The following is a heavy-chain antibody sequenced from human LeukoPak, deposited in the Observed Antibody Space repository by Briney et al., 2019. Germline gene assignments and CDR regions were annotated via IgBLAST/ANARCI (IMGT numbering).Heavy chain of an antibody. CDR1: GGSISSYY. CDR3: ARASSYTGHLGW. J-gene: IGHJ4*02. V-gene: IGHV4-59*08. CDR2: IYSSGST. D-gene: IGHD6-19*01. Sequence: SETLSLTCTVSGGSISSYYWSWIRQPPGKGLEWIGCIYSSGSTNYNPSLKSRVTISVDTSKNQFSLNLISVTAADTAVYYCARASSYTGHLGWWGQGTLVTVSS.